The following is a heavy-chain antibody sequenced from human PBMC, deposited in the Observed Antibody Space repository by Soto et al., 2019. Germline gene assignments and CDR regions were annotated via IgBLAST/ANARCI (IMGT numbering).Heavy chain of an antibody. CDR1: GFTFDDYG. J-gene: IGHJ4*02. CDR3: ARGLNYDVLSGLDY. V-gene: IGHV3-20*04. Sequence: GGSLRLSCAASGFTFDDYGMSWVRQAPGKGLEWVSDINWNGGSTAYADSVKGRFTISRDSAKDSLYLEMNSLRAEDTAFYYCARGLNYDVLSGLDYWGQGTLVTVSS. CDR2: INWNGGST. D-gene: IGHD3-3*01.